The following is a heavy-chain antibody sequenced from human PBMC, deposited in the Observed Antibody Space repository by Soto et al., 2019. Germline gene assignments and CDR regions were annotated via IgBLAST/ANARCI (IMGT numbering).Heavy chain of an antibody. CDR3: ATFGDISTGYSHGMDV. J-gene: IGHJ6*02. V-gene: IGHV5-51*01. Sequence: EVQLVQSGAEVRKPGESLKISCKGSGYSFTTYWIGWVRQMPGKGLEWMGIIYADDSDIRYSPSFQGQVTISADKSISAAYLQWSSLKASDTAMYYCATFGDISTGYSHGMDVWGQGTTVTVSS. CDR2: IYADDSDI. CDR1: GYSFTTYW. D-gene: IGHD3-9*01.